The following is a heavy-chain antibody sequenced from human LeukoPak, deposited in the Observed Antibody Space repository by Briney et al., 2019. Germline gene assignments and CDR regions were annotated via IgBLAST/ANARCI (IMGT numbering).Heavy chain of an antibody. CDR2: IIPILGIA. Sequence: SVKVSCKASGGTFSSYAISWVRQAPGQGLEWMGRIIPILGIANYAQKFQGRVTITADKSTSTAYMELSSLRSEDTAVYYCASALERRRYYGMDVWGQGTTVTVSS. J-gene: IGHJ6*02. CDR1: GGTFSSYA. D-gene: IGHD1-1*01. CDR3: ASALERRRYYGMDV. V-gene: IGHV1-69*04.